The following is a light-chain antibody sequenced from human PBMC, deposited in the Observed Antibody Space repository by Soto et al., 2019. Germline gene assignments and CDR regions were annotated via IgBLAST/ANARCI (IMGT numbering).Light chain of an antibody. Sequence: EIVLTQSPATLSLSPEERATLSCIAIQSISNSLAWYQQKPGHAPRLIIYGASSRATGIPARFSGSGSATEFILTISSLMSEDFAVYYCQHYNNWHTITFGQGTRLEIK. J-gene: IGKJ5*01. CDR2: GAS. CDR3: QHYNNWHTIT. CDR1: QSISNS. V-gene: IGKV3-15*01.